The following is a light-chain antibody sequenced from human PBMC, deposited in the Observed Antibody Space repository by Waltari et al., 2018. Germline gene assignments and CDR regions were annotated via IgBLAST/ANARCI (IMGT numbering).Light chain of an antibody. CDR1: SRDVGGYNY. J-gene: IGLJ3*02. V-gene: IGLV2-14*03. Sequence: QSALTQPASVSGSPGQSITIPCTGTSRDVGGYNYVSWYQQRPGKAPKVMIYDVSFRPSGVSNRFSGSKSGNTASLTISGLQAEDEADYYCASYTSSSTWVFGGGTKLTVL. CDR3: ASYTSSSTWV. CDR2: DVS.